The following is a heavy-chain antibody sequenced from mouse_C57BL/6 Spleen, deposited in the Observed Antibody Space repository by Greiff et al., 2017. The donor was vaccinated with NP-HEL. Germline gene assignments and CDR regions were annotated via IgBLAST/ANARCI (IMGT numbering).Heavy chain of an antibody. CDR2: ISSGGSYT. CDR1: GFTFSSYG. V-gene: IGHV5-6*02. CDR3: ARGTGTSFDY. D-gene: IGHD4-1*01. Sequence: EVKLEESGGDLVKPGGSLKLSCAASGFTFSSYGMSWVRQTPDKRLEWVATISSGGSYTYYPDSVKGRFTISRDNAKNTLYLQMSSLKSEDTAMYYCARGTGTSFDYWGKGTTLTVSS. J-gene: IGHJ2*01.